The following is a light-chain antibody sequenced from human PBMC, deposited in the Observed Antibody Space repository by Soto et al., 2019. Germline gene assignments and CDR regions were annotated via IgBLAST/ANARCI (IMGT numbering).Light chain of an antibody. Sequence: EIVMTQSPATLSVSPGERATLSCRASQSVTTNLAWYQQKAGQAPRLLIYGASTRATGIPARFSGSGSETEFTLTISSLQSEDFAVYYCQQYHDWPPLTFGGGTKVDIK. CDR2: GAS. J-gene: IGKJ4*01. V-gene: IGKV3-15*01. CDR1: QSVTTN. CDR3: QQYHDWPPLT.